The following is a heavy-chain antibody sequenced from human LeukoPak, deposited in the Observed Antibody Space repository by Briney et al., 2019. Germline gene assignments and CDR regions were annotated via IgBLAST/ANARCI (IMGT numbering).Heavy chain of an antibody. CDR3: ARETDIVATIWDY. D-gene: IGHD5-12*01. J-gene: IGHJ4*02. V-gene: IGHV1-18*01. Sequence: ASVKFSCEASGYTFTSYGISWVRQAPGQGLEWVGWISAYNVNTNYAQKPQGRVTMTTDTSTSTAYMELRSLRCDDTAVYYCARETDIVATIWDYWGQGTLVTVSS. CDR2: ISAYNVNT. CDR1: GYTFTSYG.